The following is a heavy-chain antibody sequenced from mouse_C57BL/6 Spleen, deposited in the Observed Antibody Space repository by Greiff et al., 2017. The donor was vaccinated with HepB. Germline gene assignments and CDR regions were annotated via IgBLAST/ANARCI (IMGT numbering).Heavy chain of an antibody. J-gene: IGHJ2*01. Sequence: EVQLQQSGPELVKPGASVKISCKASGYTFTDYYMNWVQQSHGKSLEWIGDINPNNGGTSYNQKFKGKATLTVDKSSSTAYMELRRLTSEDSAVYYCAISWDYYGSPLFDYWGQGTTRTVSS. D-gene: IGHD1-1*01. CDR2: INPNNGGT. CDR1: GYTFTDYY. CDR3: AISWDYYGSPLFDY. V-gene: IGHV1-26*01.